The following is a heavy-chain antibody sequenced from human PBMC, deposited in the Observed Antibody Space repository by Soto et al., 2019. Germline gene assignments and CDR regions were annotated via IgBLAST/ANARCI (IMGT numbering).Heavy chain of an antibody. V-gene: IGHV3-53*01. CDR1: GFTVSSNY. J-gene: IGHJ4*02. CDR2: IYSGGST. Sequence: EVQLVESGGGLIQPGGSLRLSCAASGFTVSSNYMTWVRQAPGKGLEWVSGIYSGGSTYYVDSVKGRFTISRDNSKNTVYLQMNSLRAEDTAMYYCARGLVWFGELSGFDYWGQGTLVTVSS. D-gene: IGHD3-10*01. CDR3: ARGLVWFGELSGFDY.